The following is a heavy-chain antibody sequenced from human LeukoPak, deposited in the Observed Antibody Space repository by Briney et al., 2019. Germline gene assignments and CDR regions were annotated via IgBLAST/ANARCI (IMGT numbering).Heavy chain of an antibody. CDR1: GGTFSSYA. J-gene: IGHJ4*02. V-gene: IGHV1-69*05. D-gene: IGHD6-19*01. CDR3: ARNHRIAVAGTWINYFDY. Sequence: SVKDSCKASGGTFSSYAISWVRQAPGQGLEWMGGIIPIFGTANYAQKFQGRVTITTDESTSTAYMELSSLRSEDTAVYYCARNHRIAVAGTWINYFDYWGQGTLVTVSS. CDR2: IIPIFGTA.